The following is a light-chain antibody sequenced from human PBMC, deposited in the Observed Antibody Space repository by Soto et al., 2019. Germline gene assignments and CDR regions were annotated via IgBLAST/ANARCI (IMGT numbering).Light chain of an antibody. J-gene: IGKJ1*01. Sequence: DIQMTQSPSTLSASVGDRVTITCRASESISNFLAWYQQKPGKAPNLLIYKASSLESGVPSRFSGSGSGTEFTLTISSLQPGDFATYYCQQYDSYPWTFGQGTKVDIK. CDR2: KAS. CDR1: ESISNF. V-gene: IGKV1-5*03. CDR3: QQYDSYPWT.